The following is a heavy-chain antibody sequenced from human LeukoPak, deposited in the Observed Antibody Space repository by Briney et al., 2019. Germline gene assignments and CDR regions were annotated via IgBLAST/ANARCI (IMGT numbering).Heavy chain of an antibody. J-gene: IGHJ4*02. CDR2: TSGSGGST. D-gene: IGHD1-14*01. Sequence: GGSLRLSCAASGFTFSSYAMSWVRQAPGKGLEWVSATSGSGGSTYYADSVKGRFTISRDNAKNTVHLQMNTLRAEDTAIYYCAKGVNPGYNPGWSNFGYWGQGTLVTVSS. V-gene: IGHV3-23*01. CDR1: GFTFSSYA. CDR3: AKGVNPGYNPGWSNFGY.